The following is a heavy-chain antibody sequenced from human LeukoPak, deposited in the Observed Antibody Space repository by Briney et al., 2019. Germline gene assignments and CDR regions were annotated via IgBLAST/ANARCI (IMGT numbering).Heavy chain of an antibody. CDR2: MRYDGNFE. CDR1: GFTFSTYA. D-gene: IGHD5-12*01. J-gene: IGHJ4*02. Sequence: GGSLRLSRAASGFTFSTYATHWVRQAPGKGLEGGAFMRYDGNFEDYVDSVKGRLTISRDNSKKTLYLQMKSLRPEDTAVYYCAKRGDTGYDFSFDSWGQGTLVIVSS. V-gene: IGHV3-30*02. CDR3: AKRGDTGYDFSFDS.